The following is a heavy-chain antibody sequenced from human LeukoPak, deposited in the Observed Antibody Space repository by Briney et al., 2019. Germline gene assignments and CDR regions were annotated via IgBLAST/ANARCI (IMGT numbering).Heavy chain of an antibody. CDR2: FDPEDGET. CDR3: ARDSRPQLSSYCSSTSCYNPPSFFDY. D-gene: IGHD2-2*02. Sequence: GASVKVSCKVSGYTLTELSMHWVRQAPGKGLEWMGGFDPEDGETIYAQKFQGRVTMTEDTSTDTAYMELRSLRSDDTAVYYCARDSRPQLSSYCSSTSCYNPPSFFDYWGQGTLVTVSS. J-gene: IGHJ4*02. CDR1: GYTLTELS. V-gene: IGHV1-24*01.